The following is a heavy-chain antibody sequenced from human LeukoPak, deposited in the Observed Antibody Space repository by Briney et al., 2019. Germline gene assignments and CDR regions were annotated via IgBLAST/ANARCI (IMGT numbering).Heavy chain of an antibody. Sequence: ASVKVSCKASGYTFTGYYMNWVRQAPGQGLEWMGMINPSGGSTSYAQKFQGRVTMTRDTSTSTVYMELSSLRSEDTAVYYCARGSINYNSGGYYDNPPLDYWGQGTLITVSS. J-gene: IGHJ4*02. CDR1: GYTFTGYY. CDR3: ARGSINYNSGGYYDNPPLDY. CDR2: INPSGGST. V-gene: IGHV1-46*01. D-gene: IGHD3-22*01.